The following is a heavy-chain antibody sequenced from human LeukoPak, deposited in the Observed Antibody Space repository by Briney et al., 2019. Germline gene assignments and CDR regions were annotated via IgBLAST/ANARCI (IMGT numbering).Heavy chain of an antibody. V-gene: IGHV1-69*01. CDR2: IIPIFGTA. D-gene: IGHD6-13*01. CDR1: GGTFSSYA. Sequence: SVKVSCKASGGTFSSYAISWVRQAPGQGLEWMGGIIPIFGTANYAQKFQGRVTITADESTSTAYMELSSLRSEDTAVYYCARDSGSSWYGYYYYYYGMDVWGQGTAVTVSS. J-gene: IGHJ6*02. CDR3: ARDSGSSWYGYYYYYYGMDV.